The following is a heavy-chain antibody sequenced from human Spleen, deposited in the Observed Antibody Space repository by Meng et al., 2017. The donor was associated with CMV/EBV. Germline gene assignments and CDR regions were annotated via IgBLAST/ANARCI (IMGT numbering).Heavy chain of an antibody. CDR2: IRSKTYGVTT. J-gene: IGHJ6*02. V-gene: IGHV3-49*02. Sequence: GESLKISCAASEFDFSSYKMNWVRQAPGKGLEWVGYIRSKTYGVTTEYAAPVRGRFTISRDDSKSIAYLQMNSLKTEDTAMYYCARMGEFTSGWTFYYYGMVVWGHGTTVTVSS. CDR3: ARMGEFTSGWTFYYYGMVV. D-gene: IGHD3-16*01. CDR1: EFDFSSYK.